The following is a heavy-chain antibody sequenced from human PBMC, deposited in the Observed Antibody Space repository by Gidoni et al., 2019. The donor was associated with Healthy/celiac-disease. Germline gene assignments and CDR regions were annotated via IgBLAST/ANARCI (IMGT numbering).Heavy chain of an antibody. D-gene: IGHD2-2*01. CDR2: IYYSGST. Sequence: QVQLPESGPGLVKPSETLSLTCTVSGGSISSYYWSWIRQPPGKGLEWIGYIYYSGSTNYNPSLKSRVTISVDTSKNQFSLKLSSVTAADTAVYYCARHWRVADQLGMDVWGQGTTVTVSS. CDR3: ARHWRVADQLGMDV. J-gene: IGHJ6*02. V-gene: IGHV4-59*08. CDR1: GGSISSYY.